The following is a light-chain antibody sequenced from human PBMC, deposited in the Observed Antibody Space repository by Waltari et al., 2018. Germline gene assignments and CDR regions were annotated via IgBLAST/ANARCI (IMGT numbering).Light chain of an antibody. CDR1: SSNIGAGSD. J-gene: IGLJ1*01. Sequence: QSVLTQPPSVSGAPGQRVTISCTGSSSNIGAGSDVNWYQQLPGTAPKPRISGTDKRPAGVPYRFAASTSGTSASLAITGLQAEDEADYYCQSYDISLRGVFGSGTKVTVL. CDR3: QSYDISLRGV. CDR2: GTD. V-gene: IGLV1-40*01.